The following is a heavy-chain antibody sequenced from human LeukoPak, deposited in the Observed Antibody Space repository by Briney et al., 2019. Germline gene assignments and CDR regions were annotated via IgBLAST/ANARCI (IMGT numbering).Heavy chain of an antibody. Sequence: GGSLRLSCVASGFTFSSYWMSWVRQAPGKGLEWVASIKQDGGAKHYVDSVKGRFTISRDNSRNTLYLQMNSLRAEDTAVYYCATITMVRGVRNYFDYWGQGTLVTVSS. D-gene: IGHD3-10*01. CDR3: ATITMVRGVRNYFDY. CDR2: IKQDGGAK. V-gene: IGHV3-7*03. CDR1: GFTFSSYW. J-gene: IGHJ4*02.